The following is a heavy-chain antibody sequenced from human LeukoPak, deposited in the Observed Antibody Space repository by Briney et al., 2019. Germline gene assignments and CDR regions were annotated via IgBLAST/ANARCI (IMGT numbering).Heavy chain of an antibody. CDR3: AKDILGAAHYYYGMDV. Sequence: GGSLRLSCAASGFTFDDYAMHWVRQAPGKGLEWVSGISWNSGSIGYADSVKGRFTISRDNAKNSLYLQMNSLRAEDTALYYCAKDILGAAHYYYGMDVWGQGTTVTVSS. D-gene: IGHD6-13*01. CDR1: GFTFDDYA. V-gene: IGHV3-9*01. CDR2: ISWNSGSI. J-gene: IGHJ6*02.